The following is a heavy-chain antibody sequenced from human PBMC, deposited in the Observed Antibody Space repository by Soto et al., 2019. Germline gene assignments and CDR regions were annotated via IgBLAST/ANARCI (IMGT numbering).Heavy chain of an antibody. J-gene: IGHJ4*02. D-gene: IGHD5-12*01. Sequence: GASVKVSCKASGYIFTDYYMHWVRQAPGQELGWMGRINPNSGGTNYAQKFQGRVTITADKSTSTAYMELSSLRSEDTAVYYCARVSGYYLPDYWGQGTLVTVSS. V-gene: IGHV1-2*06. CDR1: GYIFTDYY. CDR2: INPNSGGT. CDR3: ARVSGYYLPDY.